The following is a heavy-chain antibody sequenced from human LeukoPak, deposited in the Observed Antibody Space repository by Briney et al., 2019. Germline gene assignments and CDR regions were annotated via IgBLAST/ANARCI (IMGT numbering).Heavy chain of an antibody. Sequence: ASVTVSCKASGYSFVFYGFTWVRQAPGQGLEWMGWISSYTGNTKYAQNLQGRVTMTTDTSTSTAYMELRSLRSDDTAVYYCARDPNQYEAAHASHYWGQGTLVTVSS. V-gene: IGHV1-18*01. CDR1: GYSFVFYG. CDR3: ARDPNQYEAAHASHY. CDR2: ISSYTGNT. D-gene: IGHD6-13*01. J-gene: IGHJ4*02.